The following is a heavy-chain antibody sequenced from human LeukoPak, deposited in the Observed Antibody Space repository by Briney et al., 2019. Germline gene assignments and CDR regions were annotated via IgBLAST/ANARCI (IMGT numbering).Heavy chain of an antibody. CDR1: GGSISSSSYY. J-gene: IGHJ4*02. CDR3: ARQEYSSGWGFDY. Sequence: PSETLSRTCTVSGGSISSSSYYWGWIRQPPGKGLEWIGSIYYSGSTYYNPSLKSRVTISVDTSKNQFFLKLSSVTAADTAVYYCARQEYSSGWGFDYWGQGTLVTVSS. D-gene: IGHD6-19*01. CDR2: IYYSGST. V-gene: IGHV4-39*01.